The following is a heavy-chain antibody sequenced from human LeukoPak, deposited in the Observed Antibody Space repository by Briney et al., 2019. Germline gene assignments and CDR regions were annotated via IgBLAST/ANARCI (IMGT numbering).Heavy chain of an antibody. CDR3: ARVSGSDSHFDY. D-gene: IGHD5-12*01. CDR2: IYRTGTT. J-gene: IGHJ4*02. V-gene: IGHV4-59*01. Sequence: SETLSLTCTVSGGSIRSYYWAWIRQPPGTGLEWIGYIYRTGTTSYNPSLKSRVTISADTSKNQFSLRLTSVTAADTALYYCARVSGSDSHFDYWGQGTLVTVSS. CDR1: GGSIRSYY.